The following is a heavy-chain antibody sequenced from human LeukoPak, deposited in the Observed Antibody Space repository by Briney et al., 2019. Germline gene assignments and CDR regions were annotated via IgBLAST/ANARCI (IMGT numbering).Heavy chain of an antibody. CDR2: IIPIFGTA. V-gene: IGHV1-69*13. D-gene: IGHD2-15*01. Sequence: GATVKVSCKASGGTFSSYAISWVRQAPGQGLEWMGGIIPIFGTANYAQKFQGRVTITADESTSTAYMELSSLRSEDTAVYYCARGELGYCSGGSCYSVYYYYYMDVWGKGTTVTISS. CDR1: GGTFSSYA. CDR3: ARGELGYCSGGSCYSVYYYYYMDV. J-gene: IGHJ6*03.